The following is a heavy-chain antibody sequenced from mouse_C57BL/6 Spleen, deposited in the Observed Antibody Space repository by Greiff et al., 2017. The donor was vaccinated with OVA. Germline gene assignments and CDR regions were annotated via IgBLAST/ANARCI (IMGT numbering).Heavy chain of an antibody. J-gene: IGHJ2*01. Sequence: QVQLKQPGPELVQPGASVKLSCKASGYTFTSYWMHWVKQRPGRGLEWIGRIDPNSGGTKYNEKFKSKATLTVDKPSCTAYMQLSILTSEDSAVYYCARGRSNYHRDYFDYWGQGTTLTFSS. CDR1: GYTFTSYW. CDR2: IDPNSGGT. V-gene: IGHV1-72*01. CDR3: ARGRSNYHRDYFDY. D-gene: IGHD2-5*01.